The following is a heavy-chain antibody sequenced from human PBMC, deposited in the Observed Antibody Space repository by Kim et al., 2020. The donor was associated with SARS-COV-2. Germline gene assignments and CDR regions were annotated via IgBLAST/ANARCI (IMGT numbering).Heavy chain of an antibody. J-gene: IGHJ4*02. CDR2: ISSSSSYI. Sequence: GGSLRLSCAASGFTFSSYSMNWVRQARGKGLEWVSSISSSSSYIYYADSVKGRFTISRDNAKNSLYLQMNSLRAEDTAVYYCARADYVWGSYRYVDYWGQGTLVTVSS. V-gene: IGHV3-21*01. CDR1: GFTFSSYS. CDR3: ARADYVWGSYRYVDY. D-gene: IGHD3-16*02.